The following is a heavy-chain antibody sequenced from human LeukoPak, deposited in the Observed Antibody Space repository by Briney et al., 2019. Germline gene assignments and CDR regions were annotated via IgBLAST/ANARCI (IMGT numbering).Heavy chain of an antibody. J-gene: IGHJ4*02. V-gene: IGHV3-33*01. CDR1: GFTFSSYG. D-gene: IGHD6-13*01. Sequence: PGRALRLSCAASGFTFSSYGMHWVRQAPGKGLELVAVIWYDGSNKYYADSVKGRFTISRDNSKNTLYLQMNSLRAEDTAVCYCARDGLRAAGTHFDYWGQGTLVTVSS. CDR2: IWYDGSNK. CDR3: ARDGLRAAGTHFDY.